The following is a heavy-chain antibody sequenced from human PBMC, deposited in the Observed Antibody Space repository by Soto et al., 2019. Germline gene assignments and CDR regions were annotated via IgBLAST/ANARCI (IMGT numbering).Heavy chain of an antibody. CDR2: IIPIFGTA. CDR1: GGTFSSYA. V-gene: IGHV1-69*01. Sequence: QVQLVQSGAEVKKPGSSVKVSCKASGGTFSSYAISWVRQAPGQGLEWMGGIIPIFGTANYAQKFQGRVTITADESTSTAAMGLSGRKFEDTDVYYGARGGYRGYYYGMDVWGQGTTVTVSS. J-gene: IGHJ6*02. D-gene: IGHD5-12*01. CDR3: ARGGYRGYYYGMDV.